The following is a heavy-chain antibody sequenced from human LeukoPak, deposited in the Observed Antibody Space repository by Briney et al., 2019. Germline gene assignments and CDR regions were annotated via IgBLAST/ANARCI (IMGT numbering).Heavy chain of an antibody. V-gene: IGHV3-23*01. J-gene: IGHJ4*02. CDR1: GFTLSSYM. CDR2: IGGSAVGT. CDR3: TKDPLDY. Sequence: GGSLRLSCVASGFTLSSYMMSGVRQAPGKGLEWVSGIGGSAVGTFYSDSVRGRFTISRDSPKNTLYLQMNSLRVEDTAVYYCTKDPLDYWGQGTLVTVSS.